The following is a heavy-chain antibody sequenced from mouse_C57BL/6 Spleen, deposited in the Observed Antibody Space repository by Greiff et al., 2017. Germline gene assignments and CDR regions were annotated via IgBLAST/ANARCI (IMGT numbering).Heavy chain of an antibody. D-gene: IGHD1-1*01. Sequence: VQLQQSGPVLVKPGASVKMSCKASGYTFTDYYMNWVKQSHGKSLEWIGVINPYNGGTSYNQRFKGKATLTVDKSSSTAYMELNSLTSEDSAVYYCARATVVTPRDYWGQGTTLTVSS. CDR1: GYTFTDYY. CDR2: INPYNGGT. J-gene: IGHJ2*01. CDR3: ARATVVTPRDY. V-gene: IGHV1-19*01.